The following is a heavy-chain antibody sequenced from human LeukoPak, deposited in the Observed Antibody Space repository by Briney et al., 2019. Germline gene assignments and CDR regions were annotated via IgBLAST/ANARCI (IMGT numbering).Heavy chain of an antibody. Sequence: GRSLRLSCAASGFTFSSYGMHWVRQAPGKGLEWVAVIWYDGSNKYYADSVKGRFTISRDNSKNTLSLQMDSLRAEDTAVYYCARDIGPSSGSPFDYWGQGTLVTVSP. V-gene: IGHV3-33*01. D-gene: IGHD3-10*01. J-gene: IGHJ4*02. CDR1: GFTFSSYG. CDR2: IWYDGSNK. CDR3: ARDIGPSSGSPFDY.